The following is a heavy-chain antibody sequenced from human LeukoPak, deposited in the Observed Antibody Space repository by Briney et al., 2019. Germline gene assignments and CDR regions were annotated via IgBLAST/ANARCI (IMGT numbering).Heavy chain of an antibody. CDR3: ARDAYYDSSGYYYDY. D-gene: IGHD3-22*01. J-gene: IGHJ4*02. Sequence: ASVKVSCKASGYTFTGYYMHWVRQAPGQGLEWMGRINPNSGGTNHAQKFQGRVTMTRDTSISTAYMGLSRLRSDDTAVYYCARDAYYDSSGYYYDYWGQGTLVTVSS. CDR1: GYTFTGYY. V-gene: IGHV1-2*06. CDR2: INPNSGGT.